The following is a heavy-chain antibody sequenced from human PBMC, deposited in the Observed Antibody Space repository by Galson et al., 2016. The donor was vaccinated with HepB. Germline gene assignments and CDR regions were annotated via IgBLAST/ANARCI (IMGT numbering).Heavy chain of an antibody. CDR1: GFTFSSYA. CDR3: ANLVVVPAARRYSDYYYGMDV. J-gene: IGHJ6*02. V-gene: IGHV3-23*01. D-gene: IGHD2-2*01. Sequence: SLRLSCAASGFTFSSYAMSWVRQAPGKGLEWVSAISGSGGSTYYEDSVKGRFTISRENSKNTLYLQMNSLRAEDTTVYYCANLVVVPAARRYSDYYYGMDVWGQGTTVTVSS. CDR2: ISGSGGST.